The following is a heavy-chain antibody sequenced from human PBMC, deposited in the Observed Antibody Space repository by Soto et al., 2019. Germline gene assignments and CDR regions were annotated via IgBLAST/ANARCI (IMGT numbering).Heavy chain of an antibody. D-gene: IGHD3-9*01. Sequence: ASVKVSCKTSENTLTSFYIHWVRQAPGQGLEWVGRLSPTTGGTNYAQHFQGRVTVTWDMSTFTAYMELSSLIYEDTAVYYCARPPGYVTDWYYFDTWGQGTQVTVSS. J-gene: IGHJ4*02. V-gene: IGHV1-2*02. CDR2: LSPTTGGT. CDR3: ARPPGYVTDWYYFDT. CDR1: ENTLTSFY.